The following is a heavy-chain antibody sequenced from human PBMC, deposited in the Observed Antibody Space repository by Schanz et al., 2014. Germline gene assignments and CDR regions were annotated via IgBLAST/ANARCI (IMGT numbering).Heavy chain of an antibody. Sequence: QVQLVESGGGVVQPGRSLRLSCAAYGFTLSSYAMHWVRQAPGKGLEWVAVISYDGSNKYYADSVKGRFTISRDNSKITLYLQMNSLSADDTAVCYCAKGMGYCSGGTCYDYYYYGLDVWGQGTTVTVSS. J-gene: IGHJ6*02. CDR1: GFTLSSYA. D-gene: IGHD2-15*01. CDR3: AKGMGYCSGGTCYDYYYYGLDV. V-gene: IGHV3-30-3*01. CDR2: ISYDGSNK.